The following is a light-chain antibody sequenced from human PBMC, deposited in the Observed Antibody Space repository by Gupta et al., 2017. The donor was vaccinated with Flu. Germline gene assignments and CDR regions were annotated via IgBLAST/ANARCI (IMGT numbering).Light chain of an antibody. V-gene: IGLV1-51*01. CDR1: SSKIGNSY. CDR2: DNT. CDR3: GSWDNRRSDDV. Sequence: QSVLTQPPSVSSAPGQKFTIPCSGRSSKIGNSYVYWYQQRPGTTPKLLIYDNTKRPSGIPDRFSGSKSGTSATLGITGLQTGDEADYYCGSWDNRRSDDVFGGGTKLTVL. J-gene: IGLJ7*01.